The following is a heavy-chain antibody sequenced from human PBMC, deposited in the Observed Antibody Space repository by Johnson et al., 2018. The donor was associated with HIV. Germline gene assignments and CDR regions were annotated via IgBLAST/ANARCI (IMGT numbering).Heavy chain of an antibody. CDR1: GFSFSSYA. J-gene: IGHJ3*02. D-gene: IGHD3-10*01. Sequence: QMQLVESGGGVVQPGTSLRLSCAASGFSFSSYAMHWVRQAPGKGLEWVAVLSYDGSDEYYADSVKGRFTISRDNSKKSLFLQMNSLRAEDTAVYYCARASYYYGSADIWGQGTMVTVSS. CDR3: ARASYYYGSADI. CDR2: LSYDGSDE. V-gene: IGHV3-30*04.